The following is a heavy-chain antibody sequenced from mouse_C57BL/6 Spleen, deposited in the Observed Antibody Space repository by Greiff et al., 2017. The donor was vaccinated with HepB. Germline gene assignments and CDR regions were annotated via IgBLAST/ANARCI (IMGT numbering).Heavy chain of an antibody. Sequence: QVQLKESGAELARPGASVKMSCKASGYTFTSYTMHWVKQRPGQGLEWIGYINPSSGYTKYNQKFKDKATLTADKSSSTAYMQLSSLTSEDSAVYYCARGGDDYDGAWFAYWGQGTLVTVSA. CDR3: ARGGDDYDGAWFAY. CDR2: INPSSGYT. J-gene: IGHJ3*01. D-gene: IGHD2-4*01. CDR1: GYTFTSYT. V-gene: IGHV1-4*01.